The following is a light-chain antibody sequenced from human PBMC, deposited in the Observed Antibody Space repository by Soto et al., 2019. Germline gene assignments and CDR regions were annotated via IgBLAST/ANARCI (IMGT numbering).Light chain of an antibody. CDR1: QSIHSSF. J-gene: IGKJ2*01. V-gene: IGKV3-20*01. CDR2: GAS. Sequence: EVVLTQSPGTLSLSPGERASLSCSASQSIHSSFLAWYQQKPGQAPRLLIYGASSRATGIPDRFSGSGSGTDFTLTISRLEPEDFAVYYCQQYDTSPYTFGQGTKLEIK. CDR3: QQYDTSPYT.